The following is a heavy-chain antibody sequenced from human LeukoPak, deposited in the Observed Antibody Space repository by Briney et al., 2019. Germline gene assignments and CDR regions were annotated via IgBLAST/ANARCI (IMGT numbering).Heavy chain of an antibody. D-gene: IGHD6-6*01. CDR3: ARVRDSSSWGTFDY. CDR2: INHSGST. V-gene: IGHV4-34*01. Sequence: SETLSLTCAVYGGSFSGYYWSWIRQPPGKGLEWIGEINHSGSTNYNPSLKSRVTISVDTSKNQFSLKLSSVTAADTAVYYCARVRDSSSWGTFDYWGQGTLVTVSS. CDR1: GGSFSGYY. J-gene: IGHJ4*02.